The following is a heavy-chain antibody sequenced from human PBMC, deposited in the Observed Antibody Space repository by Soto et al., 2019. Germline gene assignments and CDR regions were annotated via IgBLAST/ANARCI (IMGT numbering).Heavy chain of an antibody. CDR2: ISAYNGNT. D-gene: IGHD6-19*01. CDR3: ARDQWIAVAGTNWFDP. Sequence: ASVKVSCKASGYTFTSYGISWVRQAPGQGLEWMGWISAYNGNTNYAQKLQGRVTMTTDTSTSTACMELRSLRSDDTAVYYCARDQWIAVAGTNWFDPWGQGTLVTVSS. CDR1: GYTFTSYG. V-gene: IGHV1-18*01. J-gene: IGHJ5*02.